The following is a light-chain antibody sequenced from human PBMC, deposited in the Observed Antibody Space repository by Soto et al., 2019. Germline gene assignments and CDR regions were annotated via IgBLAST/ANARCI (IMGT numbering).Light chain of an antibody. V-gene: IGKV1-39*01. CDR1: QFISTY. CDR2: AAS. CDR3: QKYNTVPRT. Sequence: DIQMTQSPSSLSASVGDRVTITCRTSQFISTYLHWYQQKPGKAPNLLIYAASKLHSGVPSRFSGSGSGTDFTLTISSLQPEDVATYYCQKYNTVPRTFGQGTKVEI. J-gene: IGKJ1*01.